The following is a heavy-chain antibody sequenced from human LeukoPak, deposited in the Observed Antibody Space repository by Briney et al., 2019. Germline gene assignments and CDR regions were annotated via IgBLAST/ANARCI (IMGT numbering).Heavy chain of an antibody. J-gene: IGHJ4*02. D-gene: IGHD1-26*01. CDR1: GFTFSRFW. Sequence: GGSLRLSCAASGFTFSRFWMHWVRQAPGKGLVWVSRINTDASNTIYADSVKGRFTISRDNAKNPLYLQMNSRGAEGTAVYYCARDQYIAGPATADYWGQGTLVTVSS. V-gene: IGHV3-74*01. CDR2: INTDASNT. CDR3: ARDQYIAGPATADY.